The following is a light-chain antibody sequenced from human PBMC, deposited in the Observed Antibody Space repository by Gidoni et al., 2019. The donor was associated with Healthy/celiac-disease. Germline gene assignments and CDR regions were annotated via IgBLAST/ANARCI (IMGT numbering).Light chain of an antibody. CDR2: WAS. CDR1: QSVLYNSNNKNY. CDR3: QQYYSTPWT. J-gene: IGKJ1*01. Sequence: DIVMTQSPDSLAVSLGERATINCKSSQSVLYNSNNKNYLAWYQQKPGQPPKLLIYWASIRESGVPDRFSGSGSGTDFTLTISSLQAEDVAVYYCQQYYSTPWTFXQXTKVXIK. V-gene: IGKV4-1*01.